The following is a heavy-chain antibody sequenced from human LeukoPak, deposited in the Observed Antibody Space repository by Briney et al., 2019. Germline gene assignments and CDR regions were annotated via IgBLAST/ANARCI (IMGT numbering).Heavy chain of an antibody. CDR3: ASLNSGSYYGLGFFDL. CDR2: IDPSDSYT. V-gene: IGHV5-10-1*01. CDR1: GYSFTSYW. J-gene: IGHJ2*01. D-gene: IGHD1-26*01. Sequence: TRGESLRISCKGSGYSFTSYWISWVRQMPGKGLEWMGRIDPSDSYTNYSPSFQGHVTISADKSISTTYLQWNSLEASDTAMYYCASLNSGSYYGLGFFDLWGRGTLVTVSS.